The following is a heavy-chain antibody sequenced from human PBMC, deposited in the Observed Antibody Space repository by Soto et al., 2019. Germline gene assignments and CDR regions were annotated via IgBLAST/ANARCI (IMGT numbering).Heavy chain of an antibody. Sequence: EVQLVESGGGLVQPGRSLRLSCAASGFTFDYYAMHWVRQAPGKGLEWVSGISWGSGSIDYADSVKGRFTISRDNAKNSLYLQMNSLRAEDTALYYCAKDAAYYFDYWGQGTLVTVSS. CDR1: GFTFDYYA. J-gene: IGHJ4*02. CDR3: AKDAAYYFDY. D-gene: IGHD6-25*01. CDR2: ISWGSGSI. V-gene: IGHV3-9*01.